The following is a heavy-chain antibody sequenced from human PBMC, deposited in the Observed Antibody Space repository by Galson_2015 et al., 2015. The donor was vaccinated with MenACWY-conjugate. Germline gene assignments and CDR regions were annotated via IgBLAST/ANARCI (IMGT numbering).Heavy chain of an antibody. CDR2: IYYTGTT. CDR3: ARAGGGWLPSGKENWFDP. D-gene: IGHD6-19*01. J-gene: IGHJ5*02. V-gene: IGHV4-59*01. Sequence: ETLSLPCPVAGGSIRNDYWRWVRPPPVGGLEWIGDIYYTGTTDYNPSLKSRVTMSVDTSKNQLSLRLSTVTAADKAVYYCARAGGGWLPSGKENWFDPWGQGALVTVSS. CDR1: GGSIRNDY.